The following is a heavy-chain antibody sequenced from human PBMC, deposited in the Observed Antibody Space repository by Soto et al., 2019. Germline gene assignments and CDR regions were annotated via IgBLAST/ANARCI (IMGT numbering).Heavy chain of an antibody. Sequence: PSETLSLTCSVSGGSISDFYWGWIRQPPGRGLEWVAYMYYSGSTISNPSLKSRVNISVDMSKKECSLKLSSVTAADTAAYHCARGLCDSSGPGVALDSWRPGTRVTVSS. CDR2: MYYSGST. J-gene: IGHJ3*01. CDR3: ARGLCDSSGPGVALDS. D-gene: IGHD3-22*01. CDR1: GGSISDFY. V-gene: IGHV4-59*01.